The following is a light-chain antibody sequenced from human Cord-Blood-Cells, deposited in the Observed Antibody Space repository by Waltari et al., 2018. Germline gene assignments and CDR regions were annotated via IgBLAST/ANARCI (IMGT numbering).Light chain of an antibody. J-gene: IGKJ3*01. V-gene: IGKV1-33*01. Sequence: DIQMTQSPSSLSASVGDRVTITCQASQEISNYLNWYQQKPGKAPKLLIYDASNLETGVPSRFSGSGSGTDFTFTISSLQPEDIATYYCQQYDNLPLTFGPGTKVDIK. CDR1: QEISNY. CDR2: DAS. CDR3: QQYDNLPLT.